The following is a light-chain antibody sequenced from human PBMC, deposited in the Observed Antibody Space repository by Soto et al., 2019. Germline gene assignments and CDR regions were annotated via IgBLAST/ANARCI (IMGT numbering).Light chain of an antibody. J-gene: IGKJ1*01. Sequence: KSSQSGLYSSNNKNSVAWHQQKPGLPPQLLIYWASTRGSGVPGLFSCSESKTDFNLTIRSRHAEDAAVYYYQEYCTTPWTFARGSNVDIK. CDR3: QEYCTTPWT. CDR1: QSGLYSSNNKNS. CDR2: WAS. V-gene: IGKV4-1*01.